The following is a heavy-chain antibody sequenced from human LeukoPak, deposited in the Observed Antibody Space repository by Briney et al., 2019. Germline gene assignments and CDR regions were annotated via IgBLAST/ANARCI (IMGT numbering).Heavy chain of an antibody. V-gene: IGHV4-4*07. D-gene: IGHD3-22*01. CDR1: CGPISSYY. CDR2: IYTSGST. CDR3: AREYYDSSGYYPEYYYFDY. J-gene: IGHJ4*02. Sequence: SETLSLTCTVSCGPISSYYWSWIRQPAGKGLEWIGRIYTSGSTNYNPSLKSRVTMSVDTSKNQFSMKLSSVTAADTAVYYCAREYYDSSGYYPEYYYFDYWGQGTLVTVSS.